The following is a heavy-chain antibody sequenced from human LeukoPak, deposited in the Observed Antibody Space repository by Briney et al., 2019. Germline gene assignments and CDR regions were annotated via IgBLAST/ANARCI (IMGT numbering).Heavy chain of an antibody. J-gene: IGHJ2*01. CDR2: IYYSGST. D-gene: IGHD3-22*01. CDR1: GGSISSGDYY. CDR3: ARVRENYDSSGYSRRSYWYFDL. Sequence: SETLSLTCTVSGGSISSGDYYWSWIRQPPGKGLEWIGYIYYSGSTYYNPSLKSRVTISVDTSKNQFSLKLSSVTAADTAVYYRARVRENYDSSGYSRRSYWYFDLWGRGTLVTVSS. V-gene: IGHV4-30-4*01.